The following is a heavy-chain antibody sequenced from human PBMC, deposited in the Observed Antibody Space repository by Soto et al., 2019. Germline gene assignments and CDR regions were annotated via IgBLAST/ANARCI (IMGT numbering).Heavy chain of an antibody. CDR3: AKVLTTHTFGPLDP. CDR1: GFTFDDYG. J-gene: IGHJ5*02. V-gene: IGHV3-9*01. CDR2: ISWTSGSI. Sequence: PGGSLRLSCAASGFTFDDYGMHWVRQAPGKGLEWVSGISWTSGSIGYADSVKGRFTISRDNAKNSLYLQMNSLRAEDTALYYCAKVLTTHTFGPLDPWGQGTLVTVSS. D-gene: IGHD1-1*01.